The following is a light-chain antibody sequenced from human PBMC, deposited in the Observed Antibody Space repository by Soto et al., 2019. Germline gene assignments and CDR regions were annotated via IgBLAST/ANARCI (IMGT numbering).Light chain of an antibody. Sequence: DIVLTQSQGTLSLSPGERATLSCRASQSVCTNYLAWYQQKPGQAPRLLIYGASNRATGIPDRFSGSWSWTNFTLTISRLESEDFAGYYCQQYGSAGTFGQGIKVEIK. CDR2: GAS. V-gene: IGKV3-20*01. CDR3: QQYGSAGT. CDR1: QSVCTNY. J-gene: IGKJ1*01.